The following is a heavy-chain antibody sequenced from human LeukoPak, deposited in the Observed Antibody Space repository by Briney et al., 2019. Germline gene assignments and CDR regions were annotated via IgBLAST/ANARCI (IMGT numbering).Heavy chain of an antibody. D-gene: IGHD2-2*01. Sequence: KVSCKASGGTLSRYAISWGPQAPGEGLEWVGRIIPILGIANSAQKFQARVTITADKCTSTAYMELSSLRSEDTAVYYCARGPTSSYRSIYCSSTNCADYWGQGTLVTVPS. CDR3: ARGPTSSYRSIYCSSTNCADY. V-gene: IGHV1-69*04. CDR2: IIPILGIA. CDR1: GGTLSRYA. J-gene: IGHJ4*02.